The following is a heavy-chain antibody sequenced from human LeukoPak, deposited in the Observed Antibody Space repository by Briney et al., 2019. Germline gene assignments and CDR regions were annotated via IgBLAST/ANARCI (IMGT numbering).Heavy chain of an antibody. CDR3: ARDYSYFDY. D-gene: IGHD4-11*01. Sequence: SEILSLTCAVSGYSISSGYYWGWIRQPPGKGLEWIGSIYHSGSTYYNPSLKSRVTISVDTSKNQFSLKLSSVTAADTAVYYCARDYSYFDYWGQGTLVTVSS. CDR1: GYSISSGYY. CDR2: IYHSGST. V-gene: IGHV4-38-2*01. J-gene: IGHJ4*02.